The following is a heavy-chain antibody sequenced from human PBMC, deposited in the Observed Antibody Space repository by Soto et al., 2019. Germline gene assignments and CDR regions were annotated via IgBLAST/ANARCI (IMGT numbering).Heavy chain of an antibody. CDR3: AKGRSYFLHLAAAGSYYFDD. Sequence: GGSLRLSCAASGFTFSSYAISWVRQAPGKGLEWVSAISGSGGSTYYADSVKGRFTISRDNSKNTLYLQMNSLRAEDTAVYYCAKGRSYFLHLAAAGSYYFDDWGQGTLVTVSS. J-gene: IGHJ4*02. CDR1: GFTFSSYA. V-gene: IGHV3-23*01. CDR2: ISGSGGST. D-gene: IGHD6-13*01.